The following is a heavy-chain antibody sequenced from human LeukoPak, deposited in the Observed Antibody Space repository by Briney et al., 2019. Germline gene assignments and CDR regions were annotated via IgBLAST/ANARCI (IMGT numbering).Heavy chain of an antibody. CDR1: GFTFSSYG. D-gene: IGHD3-22*01. J-gene: IGHJ5*02. CDR3: TTDYYDSSGYVS. CDR2: IKTKTAGGTI. V-gene: IGHV3-15*07. Sequence: GGSLRLSCAASGFTFSSYGMHWVRQAPGKGLEWVGRIKTKTAGGTIDYAAPVKGRFTISRDDSKNMLYLQMNSLKTEDTAVYFCTTDYYDSSGYVSWGQGTLVTVSS.